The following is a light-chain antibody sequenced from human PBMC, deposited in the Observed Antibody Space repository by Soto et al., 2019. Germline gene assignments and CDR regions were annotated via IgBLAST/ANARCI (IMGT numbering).Light chain of an antibody. Sequence: QSALTQPASVSGSPGQSITISCTGTSSDVGGYNYVSWYQQHPGKAPKLMIYEGTKRPSGVSNRFSGSKSGNTASLTISGLQAEDEADYYCCSYAGDSTPYVFGTGTKLTVL. CDR2: EGT. V-gene: IGLV2-23*01. J-gene: IGLJ1*01. CDR3: CSYAGDSTPYV. CDR1: SSDVGGYNY.